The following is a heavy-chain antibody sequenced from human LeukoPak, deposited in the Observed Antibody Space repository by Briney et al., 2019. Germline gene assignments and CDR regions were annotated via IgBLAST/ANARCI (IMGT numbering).Heavy chain of an antibody. CDR1: GYTFRNYG. Sequence: ASVKVSCKTSGYTFRNYGISWVRQAPGQGLEWMGWISTFNGHTKYTQSLRDRLTLTTDTSTSTIYMELRSLRSDDTAVYYCARGPPYSSGHFDYWGQGTLVTVSS. CDR2: ISTFNGHT. V-gene: IGHV1-18*01. CDR3: ARGPPYSSGHFDY. D-gene: IGHD6-19*01. J-gene: IGHJ4*02.